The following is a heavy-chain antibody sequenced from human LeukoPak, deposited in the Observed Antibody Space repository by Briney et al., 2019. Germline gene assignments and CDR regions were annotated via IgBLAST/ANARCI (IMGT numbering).Heavy chain of an antibody. D-gene: IGHD2-2*01. CDR2: MNPNSGNT. CDR3: ARAKAHAYAYYYYGMDV. V-gene: IGHV1-8*02. J-gene: IGHJ6*02. CDR1: GYTFTGYY. Sequence: ASVKVSCKASGYTFTGYYMHWVRQAPGQGLEWMGWMNPNSGNTGYAQKFQGRVTMTRNTSISTAYMELSSLRSEDTAVYYCARAKAHAYAYYYYGMDVWGQGTTVTVSS.